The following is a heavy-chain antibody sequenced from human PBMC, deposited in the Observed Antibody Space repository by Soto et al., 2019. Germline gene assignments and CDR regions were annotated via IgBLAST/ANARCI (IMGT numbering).Heavy chain of an antibody. Sequence: ASVKVSCKASGYTFTSYYMHWVRQAPGQGLEWMGVINPSGGATSYAQKLQGRVTMTRDTSTNTAYMELRSLRSDDTAVYYCARDGTPYYFDYWGQGTLVTVSS. CDR1: GYTFTSYY. D-gene: IGHD1-1*01. V-gene: IGHV1-46*01. J-gene: IGHJ4*02. CDR2: INPSGGAT. CDR3: ARDGTPYYFDY.